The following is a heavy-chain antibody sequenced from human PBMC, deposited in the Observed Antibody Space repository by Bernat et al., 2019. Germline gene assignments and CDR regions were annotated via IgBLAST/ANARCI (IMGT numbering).Heavy chain of an antibody. J-gene: IGHJ6*02. CDR1: GYTFTGYY. CDR2: INPNSGGT. V-gene: IGHV1-2*04. D-gene: IGHD4-17*01. CDR3: ARVRDDYGDSDYYYRMDV. Sequence: QVQLVQSGAEVKKPGASVKVSCKASGYTFTGYYMHWVRQAPGQGLEWMGWINPNSGGTNYAQKFQGWVTMTRDTSISTAYMELSRLRSDDTAVYYCARVRDDYGDSDYYYRMDVWGQGTTVTVSS.